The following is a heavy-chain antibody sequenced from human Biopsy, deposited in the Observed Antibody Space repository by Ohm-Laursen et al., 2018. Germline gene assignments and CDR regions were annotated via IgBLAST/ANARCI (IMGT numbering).Heavy chain of an antibody. CDR3: AADINVWNVNY. J-gene: IGHJ4*02. Sequence: GASVKVSCKVSGYSLTELSMHWVRQAPGQGLEWMGGFAPENGRIVYSQKFQGRVTTTEDTSTSTAYMEVWRLRSDDTAVYYCAADINVWNVNYWGQGTQVIVSS. CDR1: GYSLTELS. CDR2: FAPENGRI. D-gene: IGHD1-1*01. V-gene: IGHV1-24*01.